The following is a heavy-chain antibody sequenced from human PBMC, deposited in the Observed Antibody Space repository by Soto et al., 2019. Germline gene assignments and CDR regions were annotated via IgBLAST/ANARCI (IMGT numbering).Heavy chain of an antibody. V-gene: IGHV4-59*01. CDR1: GGSISSYY. CDR3: AREVLKQQLSKCPYLDY. CDR2: IYSSGST. D-gene: IGHD6-13*01. J-gene: IGHJ4*02. Sequence: SETLSLTCTVSGGSISSYYWRWIRQPPGKGLEWIGYIYSSGSTKYNPCLKSRVTISVDTSKCRFSLKLSSVTAADTAVYYCAREVLKQQLSKCPYLDYWGQGTLVTVSS.